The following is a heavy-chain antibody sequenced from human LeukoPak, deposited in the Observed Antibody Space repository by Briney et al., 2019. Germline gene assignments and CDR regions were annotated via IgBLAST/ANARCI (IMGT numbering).Heavy chain of an antibody. J-gene: IGHJ4*02. D-gene: IGHD5-18*01. CDR1: GGSFSGHY. Sequence: SETLSLTCAVYGGSFSGHYWNWIRQPPGKGLEWIGEINHSGSTNYNPSLKSRVTISVDTSKNHFSLKLSSVTAADTAVYYCARGYSYGHFDYWGQGTLVTVSS. V-gene: IGHV4-34*01. CDR2: INHSGST. CDR3: ARGYSYGHFDY.